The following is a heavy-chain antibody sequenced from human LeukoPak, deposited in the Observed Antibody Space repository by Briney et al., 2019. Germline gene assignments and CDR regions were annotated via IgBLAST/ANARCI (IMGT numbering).Heavy chain of an antibody. V-gene: IGHV3-49*04. CDR2: IRSKAYGGTT. Sequence: GGSLRLSCAASGFTFSSYSMNWVRQAPGKGLEWVGFIRSKAYGGTTEYAASVKGRFTISRDDSKSIAYLQMNSLKTEDTAVYYCTRTIAAAGTVRWFDPWGQGTLVTVSS. J-gene: IGHJ5*02. CDR1: GFTFSSYS. D-gene: IGHD6-13*01. CDR3: TRTIAAAGTVRWFDP.